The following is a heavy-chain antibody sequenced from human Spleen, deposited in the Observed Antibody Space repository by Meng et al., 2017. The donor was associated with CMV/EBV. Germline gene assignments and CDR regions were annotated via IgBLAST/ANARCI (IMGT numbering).Heavy chain of an antibody. D-gene: IGHD5-18*01. CDR1: GGSFSGYY. CDR2: ISLSGTT. J-gene: IGHJ4*02. Sequence: CAFYGGSFSGYYWSWIRQPPGKGLEWIGEISLSGTTNYNPSLKSRVTISEDTSKKQFSLKLNPVTAADTAVYYCASGNGYSYGYQFDYWGQGTLVTVSS. V-gene: IGHV4-34*01. CDR3: ASGNGYSYGYQFDY.